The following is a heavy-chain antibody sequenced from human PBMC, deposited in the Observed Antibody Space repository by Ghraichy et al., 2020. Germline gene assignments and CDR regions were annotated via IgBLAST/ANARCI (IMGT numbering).Heavy chain of an antibody. CDR2: ISSSSSYT. CDR3: ARIKCSSTSCSFVGWFDP. Sequence: LSLTCAASGFTFSDYYMSWIRQAPGKGLEWVSYISSSSSYTNYTDSVKGRFTISRDNAKNSLYLQMNSLRAEDTAVYYCARIKCSSTSCSFVGWFDPWGQGTLVTVSS. V-gene: IGHV3-11*06. J-gene: IGHJ5*02. D-gene: IGHD2-2*01. CDR1: GFTFSDYY.